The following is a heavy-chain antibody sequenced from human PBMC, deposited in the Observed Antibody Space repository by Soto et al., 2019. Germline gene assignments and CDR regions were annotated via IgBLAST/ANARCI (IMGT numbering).Heavy chain of an antibody. CDR2: ISFDGSKK. CDR3: ARPSGSYQFDY. CDR1: GFTFSSYV. J-gene: IGHJ4*02. V-gene: IGHV3-30-3*01. D-gene: IGHD1-26*01. Sequence: SLRLSCAASGFTFSSYVLHWVRQAPGKGLEWVALISFDGSKKYYADPVKGRLTISRDNSKNTLYLQMDSLRAEDTAVYYCARPSGSYQFDYWGQGTLVTVSS.